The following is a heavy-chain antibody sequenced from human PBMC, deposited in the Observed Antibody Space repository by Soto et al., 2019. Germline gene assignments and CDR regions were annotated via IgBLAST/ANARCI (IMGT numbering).Heavy chain of an antibody. CDR3: ARGAATISDFDY. CDR2: ISSSSSYT. V-gene: IGHV3-11*05. Sequence: QVQLVESGGGLVKPGGSLRLSCAASGFTFSDYYMSWIRQAPGKGLEWVSYISSSSSYTNYADSVKGRFTISRDNAKNSLYRQMNSLRAEDTAVYYCARGAATISDFDYWGQGTLVTVSS. CDR1: GFTFSDYY. D-gene: IGHD6-25*01. J-gene: IGHJ4*02.